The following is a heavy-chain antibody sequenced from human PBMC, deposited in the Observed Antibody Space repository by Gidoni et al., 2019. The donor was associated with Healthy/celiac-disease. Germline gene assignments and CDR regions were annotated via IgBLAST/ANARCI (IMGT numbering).Heavy chain of an antibody. CDR3: AKGDLSGEYFQH. J-gene: IGHJ1*01. D-gene: IGHD7-27*01. V-gene: IGHV3-9*01. CDR2: ISWNSGSI. CDR1: GFTFDDYA. Sequence: EVQLVESGGGLVQPGRSLRLSCAASGFTFDDYAMHWVRQAPGKGLEWVSGISWNSGSIGYADSVKGRFTISRDNAKNSLYLQMNSLRAEDTALYYCAKGDLSGEYFQHWGQGTLVTVSS.